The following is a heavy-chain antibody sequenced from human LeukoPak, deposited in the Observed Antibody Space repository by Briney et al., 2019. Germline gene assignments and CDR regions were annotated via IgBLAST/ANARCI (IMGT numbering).Heavy chain of an antibody. CDR1: GGSISSYY. CDR3: ARVYSSGWYQWFDP. V-gene: IGHV4-4*07. CDR2: IYTSGST. J-gene: IGHJ5*02. Sequence: PSETLSLTCTVSGGSISSYYWSWIRQPAGKGLEWIGRIYTSGSTNYNPSLKSRVTMSVDTSKNQFSLKLNSVTAADTAIYHCARVYSSGWYQWFDPWGQGILVTVSS. D-gene: IGHD6-19*01.